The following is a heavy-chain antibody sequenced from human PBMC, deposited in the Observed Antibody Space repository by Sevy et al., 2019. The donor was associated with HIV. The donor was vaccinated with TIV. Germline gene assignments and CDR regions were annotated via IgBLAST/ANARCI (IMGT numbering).Heavy chain of an antibody. Sequence: GGSLRLSCAASGFTFSSYSMNWVRQAPGKGLEWVSSISSSSIYIYYGGSVKGRFTISRGNAKNSLYLQMNSLKAEDTAMYDGARDPCFYCSGGSCYPRYYFDYWGQGTLVTVSS. V-gene: IGHV3-21*01. J-gene: IGHJ4*02. D-gene: IGHD2-15*01. CDR1: GFTFSSYS. CDR2: ISSSSIYI. CDR3: ARDPCFYCSGGSCYPRYYFDY.